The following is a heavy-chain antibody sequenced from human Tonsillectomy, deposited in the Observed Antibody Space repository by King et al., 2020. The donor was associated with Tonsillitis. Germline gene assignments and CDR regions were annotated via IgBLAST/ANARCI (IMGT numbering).Heavy chain of an antibody. CDR1: GFTFSNYG. J-gene: IGHJ5*02. CDR3: AKDRDFT. Sequence: VQLVESGGGVAQPGGSLRLSCAASGFTFSNYGMYWVRQAPGKGLEWVAFVQYDGSDKYYGDFVKGRFTISRDNSKNTLYLQMSSLRAEDTAVYYCAKDRDFTWGQGTLVTVSS. D-gene: IGHD2-21*01. CDR2: VQYDGSDK. V-gene: IGHV3-30*02.